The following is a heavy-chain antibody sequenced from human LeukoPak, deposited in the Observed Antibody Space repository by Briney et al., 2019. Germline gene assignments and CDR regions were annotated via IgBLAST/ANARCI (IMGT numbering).Heavy chain of an antibody. CDR3: AKAYSSGWYPH. CDR1: GFTFDDYA. J-gene: IGHJ4*02. Sequence: GGSLRLSCAASGFTFDDYAMSWVRQAPGKGLEWVSAISGSGGSTYYADSVKGRFTISRDNSKNTLYLQMNSLRAEDTAVYYCAKAYSSGWYPHWGQGTLVTVSS. V-gene: IGHV3-23*01. D-gene: IGHD6-19*01. CDR2: ISGSGGST.